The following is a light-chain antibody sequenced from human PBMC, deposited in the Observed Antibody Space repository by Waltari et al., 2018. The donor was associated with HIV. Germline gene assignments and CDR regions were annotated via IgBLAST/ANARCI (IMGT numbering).Light chain of an antibody. CDR1: YSNIGSNT. CDR3: AAWDDSLHGEL. Sequence: QSVLTQTPSLSGTPGQRVTISCSGGYSNIGSNTVHWYQQFPGTAPRLLIYSNNQRPSGVPDRCSGSKSGTSASLVISELQSQDEADYHCAAWDDSLHGELFGGGTKLTVL. CDR2: SNN. J-gene: IGLJ2*01. V-gene: IGLV1-44*01.